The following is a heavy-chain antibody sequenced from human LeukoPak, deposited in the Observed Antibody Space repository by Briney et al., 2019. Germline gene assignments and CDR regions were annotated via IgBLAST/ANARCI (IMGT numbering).Heavy chain of an antibody. Sequence: HPGGSLRLSCAASGFTFSSYAMSWVRQAPGKGLEWVSAISGSGGSTYYADSVKGRFTISRDNSKNTLYLQMNSLRAEDTAVYYCAKILAGYYYGSGSSSSPYYYYYYGMDVWGQGTTVTVSS. V-gene: IGHV3-23*01. CDR1: GFTFSSYA. CDR2: ISGSGGST. J-gene: IGHJ6*02. D-gene: IGHD3-10*01. CDR3: AKILAGYYYGSGSSSSPYYYYYYGMDV.